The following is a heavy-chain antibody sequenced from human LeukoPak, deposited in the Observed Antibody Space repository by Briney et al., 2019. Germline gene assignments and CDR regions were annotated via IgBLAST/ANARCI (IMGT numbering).Heavy chain of an antibody. Sequence: ASVKVSCKPSGYTFTGYYLHWVRQAPGQGLEWVGWINPNSGATNYPQSFQGRVTMTRDTSITTAYMELSRLRSDDTAVYYRARGRTTVTPGDYWGQGTLVTVSS. V-gene: IGHV1-2*02. CDR2: INPNSGAT. CDR3: ARGRTTVTPGDY. J-gene: IGHJ4*02. D-gene: IGHD4-17*01. CDR1: GYTFTGYY.